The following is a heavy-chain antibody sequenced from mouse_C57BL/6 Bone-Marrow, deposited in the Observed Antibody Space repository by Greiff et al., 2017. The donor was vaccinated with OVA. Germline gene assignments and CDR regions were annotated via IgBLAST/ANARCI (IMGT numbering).Heavy chain of an antibody. V-gene: IGHV5-6*01. D-gene: IGHD1-1*01. CDR2: ISSGGSYT. J-gene: IGHJ2*01. CDR3: ARHGDYGSFFDY. CDR1: GFTFSSYG. Sequence: EVKLVESGGDLVKPGGSLKLSCAASGFTFSSYGMSWVRQTPDKRLEWVATISSGGSYTYYPASVKGRFTISRDNAKDTLYLQMSSLKTEDTAMYYGARHGDYGSFFDYWGQGTTLTVSS.